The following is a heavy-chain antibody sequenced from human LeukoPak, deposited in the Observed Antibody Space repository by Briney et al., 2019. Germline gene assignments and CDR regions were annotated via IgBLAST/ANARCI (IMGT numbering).Heavy chain of an antibody. Sequence: PGGSLRLSCAASGLTFSSYSMNWVRQAPGKGLEWVSSISSSSSYIYYADSVKGRFTISRDNAKNSLYLQMNSLRAEDTAVYYCARDGDPIDYDILTGYSAFDIWGQGTMVTVSS. V-gene: IGHV3-21*01. CDR1: GLTFSSYS. J-gene: IGHJ3*02. CDR3: ARDGDPIDYDILTGYSAFDI. D-gene: IGHD3-9*01. CDR2: ISSSSSYI.